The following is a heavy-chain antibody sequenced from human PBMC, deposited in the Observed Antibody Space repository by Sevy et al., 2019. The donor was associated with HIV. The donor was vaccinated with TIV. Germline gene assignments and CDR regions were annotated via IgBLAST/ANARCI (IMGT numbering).Heavy chain of an antibody. CDR1: EFTFSSYW. V-gene: IGHV3-7*01. D-gene: IGHD3-16*01. Sequence: GGSLRLSCAASEFTFSSYWMTWVRQGPGKGLEWVANINQDGSEENYAESVKGRFTIFRDNAKKSLFLQMNSLRAEDTAVYRCARTGSYADTYFYYYAMDVWGRGTTVTVSS. CDR2: INQDGSEE. CDR3: ARTGSYADTYFYYYAMDV. J-gene: IGHJ6*02.